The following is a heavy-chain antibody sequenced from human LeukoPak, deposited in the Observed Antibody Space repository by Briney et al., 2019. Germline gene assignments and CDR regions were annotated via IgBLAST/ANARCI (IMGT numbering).Heavy chain of an antibody. Sequence: PSETLSLTCIVSGASFNTGDYYWSWIRQTPERGLEWMGHVHTSGGSTYYPSLKTRLTMSIDTSRSQLSLKLTSVTAADTAVYFCARLGSYHDFWGQGALVTVSS. CDR1: GASFNTGDYY. CDR2: VHTSGGS. V-gene: IGHV4-61*08. D-gene: IGHD1-26*01. J-gene: IGHJ4*02. CDR3: ARLGSYHDF.